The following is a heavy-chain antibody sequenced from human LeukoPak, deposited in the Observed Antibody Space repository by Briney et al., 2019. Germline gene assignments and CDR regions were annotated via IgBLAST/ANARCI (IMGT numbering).Heavy chain of an antibody. D-gene: IGHD6-13*01. CDR1: GGSISSDH. CDR2: IYYNGGT. Sequence: PSETLSLTCTVSGGSISSDHWGWIRQPPGKGLEWIGYIYYNGGTNYNPSLKSRVTIPVDTSKNQFSLKLNSVTAADTAVYYCARQGRYMAAAGYPNFDYWGQGTLVTVSS. V-gene: IGHV4-59*08. CDR3: ARQGRYMAAAGYPNFDY. J-gene: IGHJ4*02.